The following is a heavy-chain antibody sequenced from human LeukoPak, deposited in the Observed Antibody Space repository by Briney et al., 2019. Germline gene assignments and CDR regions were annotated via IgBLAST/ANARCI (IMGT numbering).Heavy chain of an antibody. CDR1: GFTFTNYR. CDR3: SRENGDYADAFDI. J-gene: IGHJ3*02. V-gene: IGHV3-21*01. D-gene: IGHD4-17*01. CDR2: ISSTSGYI. Sequence: GGSLRLSCAASGFTFTNYRMTWVRQAPGKGLEWVSSISSTSGYIFYADSVQGRFTISRDNAKSSLYLQMNSLRAEDTAVYYCSRENGDYADAFDIWGQGTMVTVSS.